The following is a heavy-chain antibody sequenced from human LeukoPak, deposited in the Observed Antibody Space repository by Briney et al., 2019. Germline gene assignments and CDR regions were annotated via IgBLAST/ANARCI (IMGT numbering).Heavy chain of an antibody. V-gene: IGHV4-59*08. J-gene: IGHJ5*02. CDR3: ASFSWGSGSYNQEAIWSWFDP. Sequence: LETLSLTCTVSGGSISAYYWSWIRQLPGKGLEWIGYINYSGNTNYNPSLKSRVTISVDTSKNQFSLKLSSVTAADTAVYYCASFSWGSGSYNQEAIWSWFDPWGQGTLVIVSS. D-gene: IGHD3-10*01. CDR1: GGSISAYY. CDR2: INYSGNT.